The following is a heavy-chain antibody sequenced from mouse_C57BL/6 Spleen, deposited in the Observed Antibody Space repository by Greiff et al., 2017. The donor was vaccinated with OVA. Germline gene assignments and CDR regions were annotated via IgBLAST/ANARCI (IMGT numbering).Heavy chain of an antibody. CDR3: TTSYYDYDGYAMDY. J-gene: IGHJ4*01. CDR2: IDPENGDT. V-gene: IGHV14-4*01. CDR1: GFNIKDDY. D-gene: IGHD2-4*01. Sequence: VQLQQSGAELVRPGASVKLSCTASGFNIKDDYMHWVKQRPEQGLEWIGWIDPENGDTEYASKFQGQATITADTSSNTAYLQLSSLTSEDTAVYYCTTSYYDYDGYAMDYWGQGTSVTVSS.